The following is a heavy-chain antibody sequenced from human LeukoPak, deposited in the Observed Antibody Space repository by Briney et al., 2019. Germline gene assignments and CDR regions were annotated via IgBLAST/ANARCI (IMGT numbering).Heavy chain of an antibody. CDR3: AKDMTLSDYYDSSGPFDY. D-gene: IGHD3-22*01. CDR2: ISWNSGSI. Sequence: PGGSLRLSCAASGFTFGDYAMHWVRQAPGKGLEWVSGISWNSGSIGYADSVKGRFTISRDNAKNSLYLQMNSLRAEDTALYYCAKDMTLSDYYDSSGPFDYWGQGTLVTVSS. J-gene: IGHJ4*02. V-gene: IGHV3-9*01. CDR1: GFTFGDYA.